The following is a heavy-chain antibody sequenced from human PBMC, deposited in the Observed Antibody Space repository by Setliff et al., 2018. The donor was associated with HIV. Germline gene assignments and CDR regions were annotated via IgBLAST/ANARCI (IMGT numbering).Heavy chain of an antibody. CDR3: ARQNYDGNSWDI. D-gene: IGHD5-12*01. Sequence: SVKVSCKASGGTFSSYAISWVRQAPGQGLEWMGGIIPIFGTANYAQKLEGRVTITTDESTSTAYVELSSLRSEDAAVYYCARQNYDGNSWDIWGQGQWSPSPQ. V-gene: IGHV1-69*05. CDR1: GGTFSSYA. J-gene: IGHJ3*02. CDR2: IIPIFGTA.